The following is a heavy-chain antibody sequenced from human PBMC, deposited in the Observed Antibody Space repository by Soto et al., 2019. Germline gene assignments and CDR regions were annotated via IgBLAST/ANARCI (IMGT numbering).Heavy chain of an antibody. D-gene: IGHD6-19*01. CDR1: GYTRTEVS. V-gene: IGHV1-24*01. CDR3: ATDSSGWFDY. Sequence: ASVKVSFRVSGYTRTEVSMHWLRQAPGKGLEWMGGFDPEDGETIYAQKFQGRVTMTEDTSTDTAYMELSSPRSEDTAVYYCATDSSGWFDYWAQGTLVTVSS. CDR2: FDPEDGET. J-gene: IGHJ4*02.